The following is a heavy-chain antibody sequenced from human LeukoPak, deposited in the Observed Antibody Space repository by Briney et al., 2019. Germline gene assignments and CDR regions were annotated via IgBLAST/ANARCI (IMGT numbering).Heavy chain of an antibody. CDR1: GGSISSYY. CDR3: ARDQPEYYYGSGSYQDY. J-gene: IGHJ4*02. V-gene: IGHV4-4*07. Sequence: PSEALSLTCTVSGGSISSYYWSWIRQPAGKGLEWIGRIYTSGSTNYNPSLKSRVTMSVDTSKNQFSLKLSSVTAADTVVYYCARDQPEYYYGSGSYQDYWGQGTLVTVSS. CDR2: IYTSGST. D-gene: IGHD3-10*01.